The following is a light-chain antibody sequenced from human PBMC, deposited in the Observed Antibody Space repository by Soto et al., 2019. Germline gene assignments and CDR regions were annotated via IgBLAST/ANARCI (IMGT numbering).Light chain of an antibody. V-gene: IGLV1-40*01. Sequence: QSVLTQPPSVSGAPGQRVTISCTGSSSNIGAGYDVHWYQQLPGTAPKLLIYGNSNRPSGVPDRFSGSKSGTSASLAITGLQPEHESHYYCQSYDSSLSGSVFGGGTKLTVL. J-gene: IGLJ3*02. CDR1: SSNIGAGYD. CDR2: GNS. CDR3: QSYDSSLSGSV.